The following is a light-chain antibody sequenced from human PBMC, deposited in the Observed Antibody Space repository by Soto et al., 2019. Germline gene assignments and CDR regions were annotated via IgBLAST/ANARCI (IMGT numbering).Light chain of an antibody. V-gene: IGLV1-40*01. J-gene: IGLJ3*02. CDR2: DNT. CDR3: QSSDSGLSGHWV. Sequence: QSVLTQPPSMSGAPGQRVTMSCTGSSSNLGAGYDVHWYQRLPGAAPKLLIYDNTHRPSGVPNRFSGSKSGTSASLAITGLQAEDEADYYCQSSDSGLSGHWVFGGGTKLTVL. CDR1: SSNLGAGYD.